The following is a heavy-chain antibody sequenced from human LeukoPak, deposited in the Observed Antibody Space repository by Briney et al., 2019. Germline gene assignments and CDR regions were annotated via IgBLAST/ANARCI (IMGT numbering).Heavy chain of an antibody. CDR2: INPNSGGT. D-gene: IGHD6-6*01. V-gene: IGHV1-2*06. Sequence: ASVKVSCKASGYTFTGYYMHWVRQAPGQGLEWMGRINPNSGGTNYAQEFQGRVTMTRDASISTAYMELSRLRSDDTAVFYCAREGSSYSADYWGQGTLVTVSS. CDR1: GYTFTGYY. J-gene: IGHJ4*02. CDR3: AREGSSYSADY.